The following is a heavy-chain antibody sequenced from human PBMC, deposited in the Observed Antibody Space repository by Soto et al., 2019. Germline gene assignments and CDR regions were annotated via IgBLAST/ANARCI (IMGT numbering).Heavy chain of an antibody. CDR1: GGYINSGGFY. D-gene: IGHD6-13*01. CDR3: ARGGIAGHWFDP. J-gene: IGHJ5*02. V-gene: IGHV4-31*03. Sequence: QVQLQESGPGLLKPSQTLSLTCNVSGGYINSGGFYWSWIRQHPGKGLEWIGYIFHSGSTLYNPSLNSRVTLSADRSKNQLSVNLRSVTVADTAVYYCARGGIAGHWFDPWGQGTLVTVSS. CDR2: IFHSGST.